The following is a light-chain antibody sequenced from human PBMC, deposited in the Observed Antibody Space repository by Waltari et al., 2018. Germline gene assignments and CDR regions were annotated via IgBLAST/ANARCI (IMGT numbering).Light chain of an antibody. V-gene: IGLV2-8*01. Sequence: QSALTQPPSASGSPGQSVTIPCTGTSNDVGGYNCFSWYQQHPGKVPKLTIYEVTKRPSGVPDRFSGSKSGNTASLTISGLQAEDEADYYCSSYAGADYHYVFGTGTKVTVL. J-gene: IGLJ1*01. CDR3: SSYAGADYHYV. CDR2: EVT. CDR1: SNDVGGYNC.